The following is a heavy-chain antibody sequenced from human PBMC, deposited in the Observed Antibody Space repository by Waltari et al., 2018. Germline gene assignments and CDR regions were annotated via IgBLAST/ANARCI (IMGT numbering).Heavy chain of an antibody. CDR3: TREVIADRAAYDL. CDR2: INDGGGT. V-gene: IGHV4-34*02. CDR1: GGSFSGYL. Sequence: QVQLQQWGAGLLNPSETLSLTCAVYGGSFSGYLWNWVRQSAGKGLEWIGEINDGGGTNDNPSLNGRVTISLDTAKNQLSLKVGSLTAADTAIYYCTREVIADRAAYDLWGQGTMVTVSS. J-gene: IGHJ3*01. D-gene: IGHD3-16*02.